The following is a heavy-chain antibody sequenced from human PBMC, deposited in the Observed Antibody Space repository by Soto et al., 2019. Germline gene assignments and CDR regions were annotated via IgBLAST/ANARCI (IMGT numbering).Heavy chain of an antibody. J-gene: IGHJ6*02. Sequence: PGGSLRLSCVGSGFTFSTYSINWVRQAPGKGLEWVSSMGSRTEMYYSDSVKCRFTISRYNAKNSVSLQMNRLRAEYTAVYYCSREYTAWPLAYGLDVWGQGTTVTVSS. V-gene: IGHV3-21*01. D-gene: IGHD2-2*02. CDR2: MGSRTEM. CDR3: SREYTAWPLAYGLDV. CDR1: GFTFSTYS.